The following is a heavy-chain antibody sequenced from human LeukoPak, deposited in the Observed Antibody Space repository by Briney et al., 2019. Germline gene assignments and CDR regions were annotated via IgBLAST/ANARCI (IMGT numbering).Heavy chain of an antibody. D-gene: IGHD2-21*02. Sequence: GGSLRLSCAASGFTFSSYGMHWVRQAPGKGLEWVAVTSYDGSNKYYADSVKGRFTISGDNSKNTLYLQMNSLRAEDTAVYYCAKDGLTYCGGDCYYYWGQGTLVTVSS. V-gene: IGHV3-30*18. CDR3: AKDGLTYCGGDCYYY. CDR2: TSYDGSNK. J-gene: IGHJ4*02. CDR1: GFTFSSYG.